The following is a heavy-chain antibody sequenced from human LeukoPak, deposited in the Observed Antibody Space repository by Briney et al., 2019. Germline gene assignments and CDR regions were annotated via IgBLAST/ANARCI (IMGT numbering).Heavy chain of an antibody. J-gene: IGHJ3*02. CDR1: TFTFSNYW. Sequence: GGSLRLSCAASTFTFSNYWMSWVHQAPGKGLEWVANIKQDGSEKYYVDSVKGRFTISRDNAKTSLYLQMNSLRAEDTAVYYRARDVLAAGATGTFDIWGQGTMVTVSS. V-gene: IGHV3-7*03. D-gene: IGHD1-14*01. CDR3: ARDVLAAGATGTFDI. CDR2: IKQDGSEK.